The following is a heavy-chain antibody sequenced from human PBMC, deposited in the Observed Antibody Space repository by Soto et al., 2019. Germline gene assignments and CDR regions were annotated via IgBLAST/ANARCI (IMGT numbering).Heavy chain of an antibody. CDR1: GFTFSSYG. J-gene: IGHJ6*02. CDR2: IWFDGSNK. D-gene: IGHD4-17*01. V-gene: IGHV3-33*01. CDR3: ARTETTVYGIDV. Sequence: GGSLGLSCVASGFTFSSYGMHWVRQAPGKGLEWVAVIWFDGSNKYYADSVKGRFTISRDNSKNTLYLQMNSLRAEDTAVYYCARTETTVYGIDVWGQGTTVTVSS.